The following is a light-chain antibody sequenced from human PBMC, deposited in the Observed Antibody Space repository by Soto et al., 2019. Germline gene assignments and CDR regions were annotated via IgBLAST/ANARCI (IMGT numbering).Light chain of an antibody. CDR1: QSVRSN. Sequence: RVMKQSTAPLSPSPWEKKTPPCKASQSVRSNLAWYQQKPGQAPRLLIYGASTRATGIPARFSGSGSGTEFTLTISSLQSEDFAVYYCQQYNIWRSISFGQGTRLEI. V-gene: IGKV3-15*01. CDR3: QQYNIWRSIS. CDR2: GAS. J-gene: IGKJ5*01.